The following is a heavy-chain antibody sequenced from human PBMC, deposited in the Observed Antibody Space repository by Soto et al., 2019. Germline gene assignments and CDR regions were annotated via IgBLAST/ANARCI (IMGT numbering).Heavy chain of an antibody. D-gene: IGHD2-2*01. CDR1: GGSISSYY. V-gene: IGHV4-59*01. CDR2: IYYSGST. CDR3: ARVVGTFSAPDY. J-gene: IGHJ4*02. Sequence: PSETLSLTCTVSGGSISSYYWSWIRQPPGKGLEWIGYIYYSGSTNYNPSLKSRVTISVDTSKNQFSLKLSSVTAADTAVYYCARVVGTFSAPDYWGQGTLVTVSS.